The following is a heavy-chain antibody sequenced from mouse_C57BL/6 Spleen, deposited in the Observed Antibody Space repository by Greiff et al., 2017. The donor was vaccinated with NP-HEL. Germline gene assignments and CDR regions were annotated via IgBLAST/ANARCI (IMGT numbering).Heavy chain of an antibody. CDR3: ATTPTTSLNTVEH. CDR1: GYAFSSSW. V-gene: IGHV1-82*01. J-gene: IGHJ4*01. D-gene: IGHD1-1*01. CDR2: IYPGDGDT. Sequence: QVQLQQSGPELVKPGASVKISFKASGYAFSSSWMNWVKQRPGKGLEWIGRIYPGDGDTNYNGKFKGKPTLTADKPASTAYRILHSLRSEDSAVSFCATTPTTSLNTVEHSGKANSVT.